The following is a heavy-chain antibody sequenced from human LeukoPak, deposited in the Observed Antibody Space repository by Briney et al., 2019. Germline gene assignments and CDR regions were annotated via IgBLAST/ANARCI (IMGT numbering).Heavy chain of an antibody. CDR3: ARRAANYYGMDV. V-gene: IGHV4-4*07. CDR1: GGSINSYY. J-gene: IGHJ6*02. D-gene: IGHD6-13*01. CDR2: IYTSGRT. Sequence: PSETLSLTCTVSGGSINSYYWSWIRQSAEKGLEWIGHIYTSGRTNYNPSLKSRVTMSVDTSKNQFSLKLSFVTAADTAVYYFARRAANYYGMDVWGQGTTVTVSS.